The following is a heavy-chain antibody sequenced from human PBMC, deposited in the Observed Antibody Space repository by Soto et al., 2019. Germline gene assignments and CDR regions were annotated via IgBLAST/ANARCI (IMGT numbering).Heavy chain of an antibody. D-gene: IGHD1-7*01. J-gene: IGHJ5*01. Sequence: PGGSLRLSCAASGFSFSSDSMGWVRQAPGKGLEGVSSISSSGSFMNYADSVKGRFTISRDNDKKLVYLHMSSLKDEDTAVYYCARDPPTGSTLDWFDSWGQGTLVTVSS. CDR2: ISSSGSFM. CDR1: GFSFSSDS. CDR3: ARDPPTGSTLDWFDS. V-gene: IGHV3-21*01.